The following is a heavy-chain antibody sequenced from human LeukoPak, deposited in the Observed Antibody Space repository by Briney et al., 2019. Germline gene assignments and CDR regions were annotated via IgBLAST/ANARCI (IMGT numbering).Heavy chain of an antibody. CDR2: FDPEDGET. J-gene: IGHJ4*02. V-gene: IGHV1-24*01. Sequence: ASVKVSCKVSGYTLTELSMHWMRQAPGIGLEWMGGFDPEDGETIYAQKFQGGVTMTEDTSTDTAYMELSSLRSEDTAVYYCATGGGSSYYFDYWGQGTLVTVSS. D-gene: IGHD2-15*01. CDR1: GYTLTELS. CDR3: ATGGGSSYYFDY.